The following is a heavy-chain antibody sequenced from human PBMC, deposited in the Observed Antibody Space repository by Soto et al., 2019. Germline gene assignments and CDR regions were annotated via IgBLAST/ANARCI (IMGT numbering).Heavy chain of an antibody. V-gene: IGHV1-18*01. CDR1: GYTFTSYG. Sequence: ASVKVSCKASGYTFTSYGISWVRQAPGQGLEWMGWISAYNGNTNYAQKLQGRVTMTTDTSTSTAYMELRSLKASDTAMYYCARTARSYYYNDMDVWGQGTTVTVSS. CDR2: ISAYNGNT. CDR3: ARTARSYYYNDMDV. J-gene: IGHJ6*02.